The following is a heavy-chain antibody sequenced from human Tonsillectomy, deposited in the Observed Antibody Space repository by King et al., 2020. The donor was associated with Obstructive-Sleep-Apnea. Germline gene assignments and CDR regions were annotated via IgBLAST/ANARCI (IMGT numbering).Heavy chain of an antibody. CDR1: RGSVSRGDNY. V-gene: IGHV4-30-4*01. Sequence: LQLQESGPGLVKPSQTLSLTCTVSRGSVSRGDNYWSWIRQPPGKGLEWIGYIYNSGGTYYNPSLKSRVTISLDMSKNQFFLKLDSVTAADTAVYYCARESEVYSYGMDVWGQGTTVIVSS. CDR2: IYNSGGT. CDR3: ARESEVYSYGMDV. J-gene: IGHJ6*02. D-gene: IGHD3-3*01.